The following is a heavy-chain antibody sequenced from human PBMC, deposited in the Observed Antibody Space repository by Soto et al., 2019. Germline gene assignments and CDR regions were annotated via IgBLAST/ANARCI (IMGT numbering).Heavy chain of an antibody. J-gene: IGHJ4*02. CDR3: ARESFSASPNFFDY. CDR1: GFAFSNYE. V-gene: IGHV3-48*03. Sequence: EVQLVESGGGLVQPGGSLRLSCGGYGFAFSNYEMNWVRQAPGKGLEWVSYISLRGSTIYYADSVKGRFTISRDDAKNSLYLQMDSLRADDTAVYYCARESFSASPNFFDYWGQGTLVTVSS. D-gene: IGHD3-3*02. CDR2: ISLRGSTI.